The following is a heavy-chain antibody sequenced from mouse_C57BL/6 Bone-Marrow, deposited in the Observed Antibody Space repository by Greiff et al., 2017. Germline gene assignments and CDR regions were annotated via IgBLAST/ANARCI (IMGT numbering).Heavy chain of an antibody. V-gene: IGHV1-81*01. CDR1: GYTFTSYG. D-gene: IGHD5-1*01. CDR3: ATYLDYFDY. CDR2: IYPRSGNT. J-gene: IGHJ2*01. Sequence: VQLQQSGAELARPGASVKLSCKASGYTFTSYGISWVKQRPGQGLGWIGEIYPRSGNTYYNEKFKRKATLTAYKSSSTAYMELRSLTSEDSAVYFCATYLDYFDYWGQGSTLTVSS.